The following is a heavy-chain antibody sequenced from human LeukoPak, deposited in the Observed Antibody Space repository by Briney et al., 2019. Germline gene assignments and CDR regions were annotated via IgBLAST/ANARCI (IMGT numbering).Heavy chain of an antibody. CDR2: IRYDGSNK. CDR1: GFTFSSYG. CDR3: ARDPYSGSYGNYYYYFMDV. J-gene: IGHJ6*03. D-gene: IGHD1-26*01. V-gene: IGHV3-30*02. Sequence: GGSLRLSCAASGFTFSSYGMHWVRQAPGKGLEWVAFIRYDGSNKYYADSVKGQFTISRDNSKNTLYLQMNSLRAEDTAVYYCARDPYSGSYGNYYYYFMDVWGKGTTVTISS.